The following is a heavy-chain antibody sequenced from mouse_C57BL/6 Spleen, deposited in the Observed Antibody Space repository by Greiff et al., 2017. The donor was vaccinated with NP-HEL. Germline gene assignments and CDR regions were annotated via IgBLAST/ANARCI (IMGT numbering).Heavy chain of an antibody. D-gene: IGHD1-1*01. CDR1: GFTFSDYG. J-gene: IGHJ2*01. CDR3: ARGATVAPFDY. Sequence: EVKLMESGGGLVKPGGSLKLSCAASGFTFSDYGMHWVRQAPEKGLEWVAYISSGSSTIYYADTVKGRFTISRDNAKNTLFLQMTSLRSEDTAMYYCARGATVAPFDYWGQGTTLTVSS. V-gene: IGHV5-17*01. CDR2: ISSGSSTI.